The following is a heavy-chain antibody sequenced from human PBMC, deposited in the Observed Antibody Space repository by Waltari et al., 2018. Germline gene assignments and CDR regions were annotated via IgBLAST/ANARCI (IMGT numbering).Heavy chain of an antibody. CDR1: GDSMRSYY. V-gene: IGHV4-4*08. D-gene: IGHD5-18*01. J-gene: IGHJ4*02. CDR3: ARRELDSYGGYYFDY. CDR2: IYTTGST. Sequence: QVQLQESGPGLLKPSETLSLTCSVSGDSMRSYYWSWIRQSPEKGLEWIGYIYTTGSTNYNPPLESRVSISLDTSKNQFSLNLYSVIAADTAVYYCARRELDSYGGYYFDYWGQGVLVTVSS.